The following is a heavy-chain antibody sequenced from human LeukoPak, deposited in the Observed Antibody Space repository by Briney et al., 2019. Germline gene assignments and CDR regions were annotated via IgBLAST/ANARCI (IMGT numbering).Heavy chain of an antibody. V-gene: IGHV1-2*02. J-gene: IGHJ4*02. Sequence: ASVKVSCKASGYTFTGYHMHWVRQAPGQGLEWMGCINPNRSGTNYEQKFQDRVTMTRDTSISTAFIQQSSPGTDDKAVYYCSRALAARREDYWGQGTLVTVSS. CDR1: GYTFTGYH. CDR3: SRALAARREDY. D-gene: IGHD6-6*01. CDR2: INPNRSGT.